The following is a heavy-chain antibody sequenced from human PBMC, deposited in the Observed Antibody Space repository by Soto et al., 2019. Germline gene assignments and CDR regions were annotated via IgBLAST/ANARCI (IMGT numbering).Heavy chain of an antibody. CDR3: ARKAENIPVYFDY. CDR2: VYYSGST. CDR1: GGSISSGGYS. J-gene: IGHJ4*02. D-gene: IGHD6-19*01. Sequence: QVQLQESGPGLVKPSQTLSLTCTVSGGSISSGGYSWSWIRQHPGKGLEWIGYVYYSGSTYYNPSLKSRVTISVDASKNLFSLKLGSVTVADTAVYYCARKAENIPVYFDYWGQGTLVTVSS. V-gene: IGHV4-31*03.